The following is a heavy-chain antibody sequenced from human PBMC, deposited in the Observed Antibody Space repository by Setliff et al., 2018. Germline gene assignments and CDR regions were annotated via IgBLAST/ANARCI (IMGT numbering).Heavy chain of an antibody. V-gene: IGHV3-21*01. Sequence: GGSLRLSCAASGFTFSTYSLNWVRQTPGKGLEWVSSISSGSSYIYYADSVKGRFTISRDNAKNSLYLQMNSLRAEDTAVYYCARDLIPLGMGFHFDYWGQGTLVTVSS. D-gene: IGHD2-21*01. CDR3: ARDLIPLGMGFHFDY. CDR1: GFTFSTYS. J-gene: IGHJ4*02. CDR2: ISSGSSYI.